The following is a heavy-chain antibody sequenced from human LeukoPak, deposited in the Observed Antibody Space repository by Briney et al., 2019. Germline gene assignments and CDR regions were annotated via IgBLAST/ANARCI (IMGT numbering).Heavy chain of an antibody. CDR3: ARPGIAAARDAFDI. CDR1: GGSISSYY. D-gene: IGHD6-13*01. V-gene: IGHV4-59*08. Sequence: SETLSLTCTVSGGSISSYYWSWIRQPPGKGLGWIGYIYYSGSTNYNPSLKSRVTISVDTSKNQFSLKLSSVTAAHTAVYYCARPGIAAARDAFDIWGQGTMVTVPS. J-gene: IGHJ3*02. CDR2: IYYSGST.